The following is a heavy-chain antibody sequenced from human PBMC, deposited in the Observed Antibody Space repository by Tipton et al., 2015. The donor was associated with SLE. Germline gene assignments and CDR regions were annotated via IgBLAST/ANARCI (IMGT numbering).Heavy chain of an antibody. J-gene: IGHJ4*02. Sequence: GLVKPSETLSLTCAVYGGSFSGYYWSWIRQPPGKGLEWIGEINHSGSTNYNPSLKSRVTISVDTSKNRFSLKLSSVTAADTAMYYCARDDNSRGWSFFDYWGQGSLVTVSS. V-gene: IGHV4-34*01. D-gene: IGHD6-19*01. CDR1: GGSFSGYY. CDR2: INHSGST. CDR3: ARDDNSRGWSFFDY.